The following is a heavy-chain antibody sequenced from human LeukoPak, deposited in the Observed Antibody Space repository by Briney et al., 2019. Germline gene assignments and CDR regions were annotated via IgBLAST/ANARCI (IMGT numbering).Heavy chain of an antibody. V-gene: IGHV3-11*04. CDR1: GITVSDNY. CDR2: ISSSSSTI. J-gene: IGHJ4*02. D-gene: IGHD2-8*01. Sequence: PGGSLRLSCAASGITVSDNYMSWVRQAPGKGLEWVSYISSSSSTIYYADSVKGRFTISRDNAKNSLYLQMNSLRAEDTAVYYCARDVSQDYWGQGTLVTVSS. CDR3: ARDVSQDY.